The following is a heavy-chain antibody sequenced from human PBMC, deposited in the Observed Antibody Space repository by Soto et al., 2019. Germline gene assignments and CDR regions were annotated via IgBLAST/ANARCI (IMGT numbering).Heavy chain of an antibody. V-gene: IGHV4-61*01. CDR3: ARAHSGYGPLGKDV. D-gene: IGHD5-12*01. J-gene: IGHJ6*02. CDR2: ISDTGSG. CDR1: GGSVISGSYY. Sequence: QVQLQESGPGLVKPSETLSLTCTVSGGSVISGSYYWSWIRQPPGKGLEWVGCISDTGSGDYNPSLKGTVTILVTTSKRQFSPKGNSVAASDTDVYYLARAHSGYGPLGKDVWGQGTTVTVSS.